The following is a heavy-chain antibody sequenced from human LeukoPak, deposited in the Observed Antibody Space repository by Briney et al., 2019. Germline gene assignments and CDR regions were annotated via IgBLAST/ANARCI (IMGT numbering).Heavy chain of an antibody. Sequence: GESLKISCKGSGYSINNYWVGWVRQMPGKGLEWMGIIYPADSDIRYSPSFQGQVTISADKSISTAYLQWSSLKASDTAMYYCARQEYCSGGSCYTWFDPWGQGTLVIVSS. V-gene: IGHV5-51*01. J-gene: IGHJ5*02. D-gene: IGHD2-15*01. CDR1: GYSINNYW. CDR2: IYPADSDI. CDR3: ARQEYCSGGSCYTWFDP.